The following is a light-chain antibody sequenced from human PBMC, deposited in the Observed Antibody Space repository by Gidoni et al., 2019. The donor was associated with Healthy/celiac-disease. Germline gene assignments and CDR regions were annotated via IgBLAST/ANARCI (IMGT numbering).Light chain of an antibody. CDR1: QSVFYSSNNKNY. V-gene: IGKV4-1*01. Sequence: DIVMTQSPDSLAVSLGERATINCKSSQSVFYSSNNKNYLAWYQQKPGQPPKLLIYWASTRESGVPDRFSGRGSGTDFTLTISSLQAEDVAVYYCQQYYSTPLFXGXTKVEIK. J-gene: IGKJ4*01. CDR3: QQYYSTPL. CDR2: WAS.